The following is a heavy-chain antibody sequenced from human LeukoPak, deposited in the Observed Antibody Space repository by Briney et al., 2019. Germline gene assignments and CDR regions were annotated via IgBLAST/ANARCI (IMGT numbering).Heavy chain of an antibody. CDR1: GYTFTSYY. CDR3: AREDSGHTGYYYMDV. CDR2: INPNSGGT. J-gene: IGHJ6*03. Sequence: GASVKVSCKASGYTFTSYYMHWVRQAPGQGLEWMGWINPNSGGTNYAQKFQGRVTMTRDTSISTAYMELSSLRSEDTAVYYCAREDSGHTGYYYMDVWGKGTTVTISS. D-gene: IGHD6-19*01. V-gene: IGHV1-2*02.